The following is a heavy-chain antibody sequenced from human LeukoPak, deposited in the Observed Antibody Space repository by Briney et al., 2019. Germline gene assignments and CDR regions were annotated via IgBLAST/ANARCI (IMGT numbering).Heavy chain of an antibody. CDR2: ISGSGGST. Sequence: GGSLRLSCAAFGFTFSSYAMSWVRQAPGKGREWVSAISGSGGSTYYADSVKGRFTISRDNSKNTLYLQMNSLRAEDTAVYYCAKSEPLPWFGELGHYFDYWGQGTLVTVSS. V-gene: IGHV3-23*01. D-gene: IGHD3-10*01. CDR1: GFTFSSYA. J-gene: IGHJ4*02. CDR3: AKSEPLPWFGELGHYFDY.